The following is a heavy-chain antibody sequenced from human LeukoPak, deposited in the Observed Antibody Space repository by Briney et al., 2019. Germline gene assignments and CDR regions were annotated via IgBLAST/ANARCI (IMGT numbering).Heavy chain of an antibody. Sequence: SVTLSLTCAVYGGSFSGYYWSWIRQPPGKGLEWIGEINHSGSTNYNPSLKSRVTISVDTSKNQFSLKLSSVTAADTAVYYCARWRAAARLYWFDPWGQGTLVTVSS. J-gene: IGHJ5*02. CDR3: ARWRAAARLYWFDP. D-gene: IGHD6-13*01. V-gene: IGHV4-34*01. CDR2: INHSGST. CDR1: GGSFSGYY.